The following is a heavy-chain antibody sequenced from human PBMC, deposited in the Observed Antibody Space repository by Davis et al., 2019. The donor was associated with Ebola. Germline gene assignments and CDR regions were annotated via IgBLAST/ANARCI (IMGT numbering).Heavy chain of an antibody. CDR3: ARGGDNGNDF. CDR1: GVSLSSGNYP. D-gene: IGHD5-12*01. J-gene: IGHJ4*02. Sequence: SETLSLTCTVSGVSLSSGNYPWSWIRQPSGKGLEWIGYIFYTGSTYFNPSLHSRITMSVDTSKNEFSLELRSVTDADTAVYYCARGGDNGNDFWGQGTLVTVSS. CDR2: IFYTGST. V-gene: IGHV4-30-4*07.